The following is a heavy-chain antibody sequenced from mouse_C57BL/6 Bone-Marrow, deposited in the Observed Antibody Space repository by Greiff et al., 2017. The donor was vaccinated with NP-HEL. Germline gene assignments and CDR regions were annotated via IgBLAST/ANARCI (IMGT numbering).Heavy chain of an antibody. D-gene: IGHD1-1*01. J-gene: IGHJ2*01. CDR3: AIGGTTVVADY. CDR2: IDPSDSYT. V-gene: IGHV1-69*01. Sequence: QVQLQQPGAELVMPGASVKLSCKASGYTFTSYWMHWVKQRPGQGLEWIGEIDPSDSYTNYNQKFKGKSTLTVDKSSSTAYMQLSSLSSEDSAVYYCAIGGTTVVADYWGPGTTLTVSS. CDR1: GYTFTSYW.